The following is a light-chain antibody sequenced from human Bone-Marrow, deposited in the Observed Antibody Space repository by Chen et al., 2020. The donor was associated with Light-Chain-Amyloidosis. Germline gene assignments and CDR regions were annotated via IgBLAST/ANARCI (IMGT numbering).Light chain of an antibody. CDR1: SSDVGGYNY. J-gene: IGLJ2*01. V-gene: IGLV2-14*01. Sequence: SALTQPASVSGSPGPSLTISCTGTSSDVGGYNYFSWYQHSPGKAPKLIIYEVSKRPSVVSNRFSGSKSGNTASLTISGLQAEDETDYYCTSYTSSNTILFGGGTKLTVL. CDR3: TSYTSSNTIL. CDR2: EVS.